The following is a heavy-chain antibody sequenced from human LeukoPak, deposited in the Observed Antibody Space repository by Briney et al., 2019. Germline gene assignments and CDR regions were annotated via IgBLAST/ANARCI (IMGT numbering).Heavy chain of an antibody. Sequence: GASVKVSCKASGYTFTSYYMHWVRQAPGQGLEWMGMINPSGGSTSYAQKFQGRVTMTRDTSTSTVYMELSSLRSEDTAEYYCAGDRDNYYDSSGFNYFDYWGQGTLVTVSS. J-gene: IGHJ4*02. D-gene: IGHD3-22*01. CDR1: GYTFTSYY. V-gene: IGHV1-46*01. CDR3: AGDRDNYYDSSGFNYFDY. CDR2: INPSGGST.